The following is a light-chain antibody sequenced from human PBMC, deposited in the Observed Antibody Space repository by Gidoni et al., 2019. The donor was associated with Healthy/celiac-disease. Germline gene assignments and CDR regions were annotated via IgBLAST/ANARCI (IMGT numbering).Light chain of an antibody. CDR1: EGISSY. Sequence: IRMTQSPSSFSASTGDRVTITCRAREGISSYLAWYQQKPGNAPKLLIYAASTLQSGVPSRFSGSGSGTDFTLTISCLQSEDFATYYCQQYYSYPYTFGQGTKLEIK. CDR2: AAS. CDR3: QQYYSYPYT. J-gene: IGKJ2*01. V-gene: IGKV1-8*01.